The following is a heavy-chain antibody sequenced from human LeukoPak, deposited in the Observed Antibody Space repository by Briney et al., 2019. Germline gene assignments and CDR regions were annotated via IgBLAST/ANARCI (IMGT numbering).Heavy chain of an antibody. CDR1: GFTLSSYW. CDR3: AKDSSGYYPDY. V-gene: IGHV3-74*01. D-gene: IGHD3-22*01. J-gene: IGHJ4*02. CDR2: IKSDGSDT. Sequence: GGSLRLSCAASGFTLSSYWMHWVRQVPGKGLVWVSRIKSDGSDTRYADSVKGRFTISRDNAKNTLYLQMNSLRAGDTAVYYCAKDSSGYYPDYWGQGTLVTVSS.